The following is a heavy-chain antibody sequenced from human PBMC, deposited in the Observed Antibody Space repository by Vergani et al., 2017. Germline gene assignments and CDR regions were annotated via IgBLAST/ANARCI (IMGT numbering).Heavy chain of an antibody. Sequence: QVQLQESDPGLLKTSQTLSLTCAVSGGSISSGGYSWSWIRQPPGKGLEWIGYIYHSGSTYYNPSLKSRVTISVDRSKNQFSLKLSSVTAADTAVYYCARERGLGCSSTSCYTGWFDPWGQGTLVTVSS. V-gene: IGHV4-30-2*01. CDR1: GGSISSGGYS. CDR2: IYHSGST. J-gene: IGHJ5*02. D-gene: IGHD2-2*02. CDR3: ARERGLGCSSTSCYTGWFDP.